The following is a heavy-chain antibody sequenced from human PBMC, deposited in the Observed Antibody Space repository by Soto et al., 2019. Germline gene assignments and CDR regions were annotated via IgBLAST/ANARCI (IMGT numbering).Heavy chain of an antibody. Sequence: RRLSCAASGFTFSDHHMDWVRQAPGRGLEWVGRIRTKADRFTPEYAASVKGRFTISRDDSKNSVFLQLNSLETEDTAVYYCVGESYYSLDFWVHGTLVTVSS. CDR3: VGESYYSLDF. CDR2: IRTKADRFTP. CDR1: GFTFSDHH. D-gene: IGHD3-16*01. V-gene: IGHV3-72*01. J-gene: IGHJ4*01.